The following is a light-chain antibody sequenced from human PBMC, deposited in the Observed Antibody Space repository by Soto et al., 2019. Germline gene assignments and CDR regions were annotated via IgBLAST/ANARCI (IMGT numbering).Light chain of an antibody. CDR3: QQSYSTPLT. Sequence: DIQMNQSPSSLSASVGDRVTITCRASQSISSYLNWYQQKPGKAPKLLIYAASSLQSGVPSRFSGSGSGTDVTLTISSLQPEDFATYYCQQSYSTPLTFGGGTKVEIK. J-gene: IGKJ4*01. CDR2: AAS. CDR1: QSISSY. V-gene: IGKV1-39*01.